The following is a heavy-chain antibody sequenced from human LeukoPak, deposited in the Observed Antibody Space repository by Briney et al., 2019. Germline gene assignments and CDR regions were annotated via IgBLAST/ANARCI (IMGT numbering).Heavy chain of an antibody. CDR2: ISGTGVAT. J-gene: IGHJ4*02. Sequence: GGSLRLSCAASGFHFNNYAMNWVRQAPGKGLEWVSSISGTGVATYYADSVKGRFTISRDNSKNTLYLQMDSLRAEDTAVYYCATLYLSSSSWSYWGQGTLVTVSS. CDR3: ATLYLSSSSWSY. D-gene: IGHD6-6*01. CDR1: GFHFNNYA. V-gene: IGHV3-23*01.